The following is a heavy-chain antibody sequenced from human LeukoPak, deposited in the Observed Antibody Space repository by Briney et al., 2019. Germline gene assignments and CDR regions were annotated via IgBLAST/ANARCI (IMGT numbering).Heavy chain of an antibody. D-gene: IGHD3-3*01. J-gene: IGHJ4*02. CDR2: INHSGST. CDR3: ARVRDYDFWSGYYSY. V-gene: IGHV4-34*01. CDR1: GGSFSGYY. Sequence: SETLSLTCAVYGGSFSGYYWSWIRQPAGKGLEWIGEINHSGSTNYNPSLKSRVTISVDTSKNQFSLKLSSVTAADTAVYYCARVRDYDFWSGYYSYWGQGTLVTVSS.